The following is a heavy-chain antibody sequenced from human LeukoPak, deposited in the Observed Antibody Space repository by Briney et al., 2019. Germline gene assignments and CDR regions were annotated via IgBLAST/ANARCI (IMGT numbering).Heavy chain of an antibody. CDR2: IIPIFGTA. CDR3: ARERSKVGASPGAFDI. D-gene: IGHD1-26*01. V-gene: IGHV1-69*05. CDR1: GGTFSSYA. Sequence: ASVKVSCKASGGTFSSYAISWVRQAPGQGLEWMGRIIPIFGTANYAQKFQGRVTITTDESTSTAYMELSSLRSEDTAVYYCARERSKVGASPGAFDIWGQGTMVTVSS. J-gene: IGHJ3*02.